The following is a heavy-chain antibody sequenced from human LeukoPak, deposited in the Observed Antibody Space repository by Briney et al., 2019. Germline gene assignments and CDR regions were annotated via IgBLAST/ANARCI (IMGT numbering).Heavy chain of an antibody. CDR1: GFTFSGYG. Sequence: GGSLRLSCAASGFTFSGYGMHWVRQAPGKGLEWVAVISYDGSNKYYADSVKGRFTISRDNSKNTLYLQMNSLRAEDTAVYYCAKDLTMGYCSGGSCYNFDYWGQGTLVTVSS. CDR3: AKDLTMGYCSGGSCYNFDY. J-gene: IGHJ4*02. CDR2: ISYDGSNK. D-gene: IGHD2-15*01. V-gene: IGHV3-30*18.